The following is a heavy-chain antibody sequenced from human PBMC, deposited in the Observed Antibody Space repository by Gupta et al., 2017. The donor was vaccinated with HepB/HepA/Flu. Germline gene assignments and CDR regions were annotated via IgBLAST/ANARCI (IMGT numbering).Heavy chain of an antibody. J-gene: IGHJ4*02. CDR1: GCTFDDYA. Sequence: EVQLVEYGGGLVQPGRSLRLSCAASGCTFDDYAMHWVRQAPGKGLEWVSGISWNSGSIGYEDSVKGRFTISRDNAKNSLYLQMNSLRAEDTALYYCAKVTQINGGTFGGYFDYWGQGTLVTVSS. V-gene: IGHV3-9*01. CDR2: ISWNSGSI. CDR3: AKVTQINGGTFGGYFDY. D-gene: IGHD3-16*01.